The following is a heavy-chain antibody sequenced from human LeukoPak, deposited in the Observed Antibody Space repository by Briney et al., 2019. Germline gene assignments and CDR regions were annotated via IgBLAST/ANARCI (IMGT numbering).Heavy chain of an antibody. V-gene: IGHV3-30*02. CDR3: AKDLTPHYYDSSGYDY. Sequence: GGSLRLSCAASGFTFSSYGMHWVRQAPGKGLEWVAFIRYDGSNKYYADSVKGRFTISRDNSKNTLYLQMNSLRAEDTAVYYCAKDLTPHYYDSSGYDYWGQGTLVTVSS. CDR2: IRYDGSNK. J-gene: IGHJ4*02. CDR1: GFTFSSYG. D-gene: IGHD3-22*01.